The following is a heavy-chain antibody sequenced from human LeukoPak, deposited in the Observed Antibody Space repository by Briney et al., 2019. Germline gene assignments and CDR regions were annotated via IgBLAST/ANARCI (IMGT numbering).Heavy chain of an antibody. CDR3: ARDVGYCSSTSCYDAFDI. V-gene: IGHV3-7*01. CDR1: GFTFSSYW. D-gene: IGHD2-2*01. J-gene: IGHJ3*02. Sequence: PGGSLRLSCAASGFTFSSYWMSWVRQAPGKGLEWVANIKQDGSEKYYVDSVKGRFTISRDNAKNSLYPQMNSLRAEDTAVYYCARDVGYCSSTSCYDAFDIWGQGTMVTVSS. CDR2: IKQDGSEK.